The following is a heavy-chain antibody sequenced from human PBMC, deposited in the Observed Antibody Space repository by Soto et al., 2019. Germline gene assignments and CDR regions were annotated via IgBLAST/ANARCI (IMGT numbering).Heavy chain of an antibody. CDR1: GHTFTNLD. Sequence: QVQLVQSGAEVKKPGASVKVSCKASGHTFTNLDINWVRQATGQGLEWMGWMNPNSDTGYAQKYQGRITITRDTSTSTVYMELSSLRADDTAVYYCARYQIAAAFTSWGQGTPVTVSP. J-gene: IGHJ5*02. CDR3: ARYQIAAAFTS. V-gene: IGHV1-8*01. CDR2: MNPNSDT. D-gene: IGHD6-13*01.